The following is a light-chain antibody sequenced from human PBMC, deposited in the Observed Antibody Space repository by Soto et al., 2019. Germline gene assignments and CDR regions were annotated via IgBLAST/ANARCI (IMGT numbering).Light chain of an antibody. J-gene: IGKJ1*01. CDR1: QSISNW. CDR2: HAS. CDR3: QQYGSSAWT. Sequence: QMTRSSSTLPESVGEGVTITCRSSQSISNWLAWYQQKPGTAPKVLIYHASNLQSGVPSRFSGSGSGTDFTLTISRLEPEDFAVFYCQQYGSSAWTFGQGTKVDI. V-gene: IGKV1-5*01.